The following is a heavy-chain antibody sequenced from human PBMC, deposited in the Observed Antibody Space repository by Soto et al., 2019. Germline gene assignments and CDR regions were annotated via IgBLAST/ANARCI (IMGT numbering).Heavy chain of an antibody. V-gene: IGHV4-34*01. CDR2: INHSGST. J-gene: IGHJ5*02. CDR1: GGSLSGYY. D-gene: IGHD3-3*01. CDR3: ARASDFWSGYYSERVWFDP. Sequence: PSETLSLTCAVYGGSLSGYYWSWIRQPPGKGLEWIGEINHSGSTNYNPSLKSRVTISVDTSKNQFSLKLSSVTAADTAVYYCARASDFWSGYYSERVWFDPWGQGTLVTVS.